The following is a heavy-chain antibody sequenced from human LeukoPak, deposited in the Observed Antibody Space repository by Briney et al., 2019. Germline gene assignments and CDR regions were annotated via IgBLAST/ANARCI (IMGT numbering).Heavy chain of an antibody. CDR2: ISWNSGSI. J-gene: IGHJ4*02. D-gene: IGHD2-15*01. CDR3: AKDSGGSPYYFDY. Sequence: GGSLRLSCAAPGFTFDDYAMHWVRQAPGKGLEWVSGISWNSGSIGYADSVKGRFTISRDNAKNSLYLQMNSLRAEDTALYYCAKDSGGSPYYFDYWGQGTLVTVSS. CDR1: GFTFDDYA. V-gene: IGHV3-9*01.